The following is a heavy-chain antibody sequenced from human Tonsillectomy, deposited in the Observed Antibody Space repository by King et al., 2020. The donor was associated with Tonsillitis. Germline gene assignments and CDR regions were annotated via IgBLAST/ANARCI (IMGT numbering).Heavy chain of an antibody. J-gene: IGHJ5*02. CDR2: INPSGGST. CDR1: GYTFTSYY. V-gene: IGHV1-46*01. CDR3: ARDYCRSTSCYWFDP. Sequence: QLVQSGAEVKKPGASVKVSCKASGYTFTSYYMHWVRQAPGQGLEWMGIINPSGGSTSYAQKFQGRVTMTRDTSTSTVYMELSSLRSEDTAVYYCARDYCRSTSCYWFDPWGQGTLVTVSS. D-gene: IGHD2-2*01.